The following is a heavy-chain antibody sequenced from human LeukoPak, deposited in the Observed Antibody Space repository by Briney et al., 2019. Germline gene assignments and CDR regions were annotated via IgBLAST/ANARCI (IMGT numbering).Heavy chain of an antibody. J-gene: IGHJ6*02. CDR2: FDPEDGET. CDR1: GYTLTELS. V-gene: IGHV1-24*01. Sequence: ASVKVSCKVSGYTLTELSMHWVRQAPGKGLEWMGGFDPEDGETIYAQKFQGRVTMTEDTSTDTAYMELSSLRSEDTAVYYCATAYPRPGHYDSSGPTGLRYYYYYGMDVWGQGTTVTVSS. D-gene: IGHD3-22*01. CDR3: ATAYPRPGHYDSSGPTGLRYYYYYGMDV.